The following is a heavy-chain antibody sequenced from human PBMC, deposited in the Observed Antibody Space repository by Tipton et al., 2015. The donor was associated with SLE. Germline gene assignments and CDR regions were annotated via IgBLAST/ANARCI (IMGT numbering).Heavy chain of an antibody. J-gene: IGHJ3*02. D-gene: IGHD3-10*01. CDR1: GGSISTFF. V-gene: IGHV4-59*01. Sequence: LRLSCTVSGGSISTFFWSWIRQPPKQGLEWIGWIYHTGSTDYNPSLKSRVTISVDTSKNQFSLRLSSVTAADTAVYYCARDYYSSGFDAFDIWGQGTMVTVSS. CDR3: ARDYYSSGFDAFDI. CDR2: IYHTGST.